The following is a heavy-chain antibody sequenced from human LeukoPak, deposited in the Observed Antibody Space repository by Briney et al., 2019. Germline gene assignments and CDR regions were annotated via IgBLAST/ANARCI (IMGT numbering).Heavy chain of an antibody. V-gene: IGHV4-59*11. J-gene: IGHJ3*02. CDR2: IYYSGIT. Sequence: SESQSLTCTVSGGSISTHYWSWIRQPPGRGLEWMGYIYYSGITDYSPSLKSRVTISIDTSKKQFSLKLSSVTAADTAVYYCARWEASRVAFDIWGQGTLVTVSS. CDR3: ARWEASRVAFDI. CDR1: GGSISTHY. D-gene: IGHD1-26*01.